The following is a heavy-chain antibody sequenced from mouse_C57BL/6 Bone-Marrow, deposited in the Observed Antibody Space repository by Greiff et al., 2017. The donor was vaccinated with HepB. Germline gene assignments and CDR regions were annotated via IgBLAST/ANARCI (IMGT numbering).Heavy chain of an antibody. CDR2: ISDGGSYT. CDR3: ARDGGYYSSWFAY. J-gene: IGHJ3*01. D-gene: IGHD2-12*01. CDR1: GFTFSSYA. V-gene: IGHV5-4*01. Sequence: EVQLVESGGGLVKPGGSLKLSCAASGFTFSSYAMSWVRQTPEKRLEWVATISDGGSYTYYPDNVKGRFTISRDNAKNNLYLQMSHLKSEDTAMYYCARDGGYYSSWFAYWGQGTLVTVSA.